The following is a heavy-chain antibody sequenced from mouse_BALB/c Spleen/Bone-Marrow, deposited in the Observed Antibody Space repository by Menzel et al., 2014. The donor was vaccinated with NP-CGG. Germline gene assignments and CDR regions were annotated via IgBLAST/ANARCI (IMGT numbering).Heavy chain of an antibody. CDR1: GYTFTRYT. CDR3: TIRYYAMDY. J-gene: IGHJ4*01. V-gene: IGHV1-4*01. CDR2: INPSSAYT. Sequence: VKLQESGAELARPGASVRMSCQASGYTFTRYTMHWEKQRPGRGLEWIGYINPSSAYTNYNQKFKDKATLTADKSSSTAYMQLSSLTSEDSAVYYCTIRYYAMDYWGQGTSVTVSS. D-gene: IGHD1-1*01.